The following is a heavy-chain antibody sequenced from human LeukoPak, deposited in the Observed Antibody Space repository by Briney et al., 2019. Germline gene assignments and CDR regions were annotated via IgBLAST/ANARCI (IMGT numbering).Heavy chain of an antibody. V-gene: IGHV1-2*06. J-gene: IGHJ5*02. CDR2: INPNSGGT. D-gene: IGHD2-15*01. CDR3: AREGRLRNWFDP. CDR1: GYTFTGYY. Sequence: ASVKVSYKASGYTFTGYYMHWVRQAPGQGLEWMGRINPNSGGTNYAQKFQGRVTMTRDTSISTAYMELSRLRSEDTAVYYCAREGRLRNWFDPWGQGTLVTVSS.